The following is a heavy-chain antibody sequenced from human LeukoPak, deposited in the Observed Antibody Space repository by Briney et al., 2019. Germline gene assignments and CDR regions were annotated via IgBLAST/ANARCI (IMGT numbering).Heavy chain of an antibody. CDR1: GFTFSSYW. V-gene: IGHV3-7*01. J-gene: IGHJ5*02. CDR3: ARDIRLTMRDYWFDP. D-gene: IGHD4/OR15-4a*01. CDR2: IKQDGSEK. Sequence: GGSLRLSCAASGFTFSSYWMSWVRQAPGKGLEWVANIKQDGSEKYYVDSVKGRFTISRDSAKNSLYLQMNSLRAEDTAVYYCARDIRLTMRDYWFDPWGQGTLVTVSS.